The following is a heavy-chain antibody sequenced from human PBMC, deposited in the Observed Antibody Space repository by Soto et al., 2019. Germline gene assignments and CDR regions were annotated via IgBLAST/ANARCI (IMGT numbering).Heavy chain of an antibody. V-gene: IGHV4-30-4*01. D-gene: IGHD1-26*01. CDR1: SGSISSADYY. J-gene: IGHJ5*02. CDR2: IYYTGSA. CDR3: ASGGSSNWFDP. Sequence: PSETLSLTCSGSSGSISSADYYWSWIRQPPGKGLEWIGYIYYTGSAYYNPSLKSRVTMSVDTSKNQFSLKVTSVTAADTAVYYCASGGSSNWFDPWGQGTLVTVSS.